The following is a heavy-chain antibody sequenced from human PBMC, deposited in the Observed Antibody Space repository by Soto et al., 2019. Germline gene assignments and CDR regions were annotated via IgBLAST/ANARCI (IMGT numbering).Heavy chain of an antibody. CDR2: IKQDGREK. D-gene: IGHD6-19*01. CDR3: ARVGYSSGWDCYFDL. V-gene: IGHV3-7*04. J-gene: IGHJ2*01. Sequence: EVQLVESGGGLVQPGGSLRLSCAASGFTFSSYWMSWVRQAPGKGLEWVANIKQDGREKYYVDCVKGQFTISRNNAKTSLYLQMNSLRAEDTAVYYCARVGYSSGWDCYFDLWGRGTLVTVSS. CDR1: GFTFSSYW.